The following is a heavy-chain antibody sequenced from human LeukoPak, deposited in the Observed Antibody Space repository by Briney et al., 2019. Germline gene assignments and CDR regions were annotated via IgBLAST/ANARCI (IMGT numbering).Heavy chain of an antibody. Sequence: GEFLKISCKGSGYSFTSYWIGWVRQMPGKGLEWMGIIYPGDSDTRYSPSFQGQVTISADKSISTAYLQWSSLKASDTAMYYCARSRYCGGDCYPVNFDYWGQGTLVTVSS. V-gene: IGHV5-51*01. CDR3: ARSRYCGGDCYPVNFDY. CDR1: GYSFTSYW. J-gene: IGHJ4*02. CDR2: IYPGDSDT. D-gene: IGHD2-21*02.